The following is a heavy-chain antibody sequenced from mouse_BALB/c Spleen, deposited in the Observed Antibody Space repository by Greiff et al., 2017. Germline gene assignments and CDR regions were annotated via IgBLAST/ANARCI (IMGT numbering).Heavy chain of an antibody. D-gene: IGHD1-1*01. CDR1: GFTFTDYY. CDR2: IRNKANGYTT. V-gene: IGHV7-3*02. CDR3: ARTTRISSMDY. Sequence: EVQLVESGGGLVQPGGSLRLSCATSGFTFTDYYMSWVRQPPGKALEWLGFIRNKANGYTTEYSASVKGRFTISRDNSQSILYLQMNTLRAEDSATYDCARTTRISSMDYWGQGTSVTVSS. J-gene: IGHJ4*01.